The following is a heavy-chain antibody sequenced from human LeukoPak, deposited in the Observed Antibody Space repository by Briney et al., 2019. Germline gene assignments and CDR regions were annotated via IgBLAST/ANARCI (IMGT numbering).Heavy chain of an antibody. CDR3: ARDERLTGDLWGHYYFDY. V-gene: IGHV6-1*01. CDR2: TYYRSKWYN. Sequence: SQTLSLTCAISGDSVSSNSAAWNWIRQSPSRGLEWLGRTYYRSKWYNDYAVSVKSRITINPDTSKNQFSLQLNSVTPEDTAVYYCARDERLTGDLWGHYYFDYWGQGTLVTVSS. D-gene: IGHD7-27*01. J-gene: IGHJ4*02. CDR1: GDSVSSNSAA.